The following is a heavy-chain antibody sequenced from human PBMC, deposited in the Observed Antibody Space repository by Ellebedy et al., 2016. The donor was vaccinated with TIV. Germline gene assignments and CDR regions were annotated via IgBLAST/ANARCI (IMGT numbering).Heavy chain of an antibody. V-gene: IGHV1-18*01. CDR3: ARQTRMITFGARGVHWFDP. Sequence: ASVTVSCKASRGTFSSYAISWVRQAPGQGLEWMGWISAYNGNTNYAQKLQGRVTMTTDTSTSTAYMELRSLRSDDTAVYYCARQTRMITFGARGVHWFDPWGQGTLVTVSS. CDR1: RGTFSSYA. CDR2: ISAYNGNT. J-gene: IGHJ5*02. D-gene: IGHD3-16*01.